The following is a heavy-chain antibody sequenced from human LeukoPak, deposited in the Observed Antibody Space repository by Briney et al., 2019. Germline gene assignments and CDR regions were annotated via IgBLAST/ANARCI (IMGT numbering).Heavy chain of an antibody. J-gene: IGHJ4*02. V-gene: IGHV4-59*01. D-gene: IGHD3-10*01. CDR1: GGSISSYY. CDR3: ARAPVVRGVIALFFDY. CDR2: IYYSGST. Sequence: PSETLSLTCTVSGGSISSYYCSWVRQPPGKGLEWVGYIYYSGSTNYNPSLKIRVTISVDTSKNQFSLQLSSVTAADTAVYYCARAPVVRGVIALFFDYWGQGTLVTVSS.